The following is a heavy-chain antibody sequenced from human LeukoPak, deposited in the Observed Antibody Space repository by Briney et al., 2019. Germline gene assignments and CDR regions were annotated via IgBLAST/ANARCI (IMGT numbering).Heavy chain of an antibody. CDR3: ARDRREDTAMFTFDY. Sequence: GGSLRLSCAASGFTFSSYGMHWVRQAPGKGLEWVAVIWYDGSNKYYADSVKGRFTISRDNSKNTLYLQMNSLRAEDTAVYYCARDRREDTAMFTFDYWGRGTLVTVSS. J-gene: IGHJ4*02. CDR2: IWYDGSNK. V-gene: IGHV3-33*01. D-gene: IGHD5-18*01. CDR1: GFTFSSYG.